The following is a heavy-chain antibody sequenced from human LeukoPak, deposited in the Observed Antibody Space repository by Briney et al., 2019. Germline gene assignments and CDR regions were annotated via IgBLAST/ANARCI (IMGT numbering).Heavy chain of an antibody. J-gene: IGHJ4*02. Sequence: ASVKVSCKASGGTFSSYAISWVRQAPGQGLEWMGGIIPIFGTANYAQKFQGRVTMTRDTSTSTVYMELSSLRSEDTAVYYCARGGISPRGNFDYWGQGTLVTVSS. CDR3: ARGGISPRGNFDY. CDR1: GGTFSSYA. V-gene: IGHV1-69*05. CDR2: IIPIFGTA. D-gene: IGHD6-13*01.